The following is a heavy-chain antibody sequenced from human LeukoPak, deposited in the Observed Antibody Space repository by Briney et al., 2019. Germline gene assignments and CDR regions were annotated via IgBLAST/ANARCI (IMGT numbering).Heavy chain of an antibody. V-gene: IGHV3-23*01. Sequence: GGSLRLSCAASGFTLRSHAMSWVRQAPGKGLEWVSGISGSGGSTYYVDSVKGRFTISRDNSKNTLYLQMNSLRADDTAVYYCAKQMSTVTFTPFDYWGQGTLVTVSS. CDR3: AKQMSTVTFTPFDY. CDR2: ISGSGGST. D-gene: IGHD4-17*01. J-gene: IGHJ4*02. CDR1: GFTLRSHA.